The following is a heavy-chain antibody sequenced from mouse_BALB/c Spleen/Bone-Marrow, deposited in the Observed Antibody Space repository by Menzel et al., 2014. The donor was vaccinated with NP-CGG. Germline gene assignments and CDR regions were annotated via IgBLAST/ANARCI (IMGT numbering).Heavy chain of an antibody. CDR1: GYTFTSYW. J-gene: IGHJ4*01. D-gene: IGHD1-1*01. Sequence: VQLQQSGAELARPGASVKLSCKASGYTFTSYWMQWVKQRPGQGLEWIGAIYPGDGDTRYTQKFKGKATLTADKSSSTAYMQLSSLASEDSAVYYCARGDYGSSYEGAMGYWGQGTSVTVSS. CDR2: IYPGDGDT. CDR3: ARGDYGSSYEGAMGY. V-gene: IGHV1-87*01.